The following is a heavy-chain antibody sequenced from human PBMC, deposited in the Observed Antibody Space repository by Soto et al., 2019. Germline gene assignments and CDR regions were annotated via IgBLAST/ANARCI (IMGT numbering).Heavy chain of an antibody. Sequence: QVQLQESGPGVVKPSQTLSLTCTVSGGSIRSGAYYWSWIRQHPGKGLEWIGFHYSGTTYYSPSLESRATISVDTSKTQFSLRLTSVTVADTAMYYCESAGDLFIGAFDIWGQGTMVTVFS. CDR2: HYSGTT. V-gene: IGHV4-31*03. D-gene: IGHD3-10*01. J-gene: IGHJ3*02. CDR3: ESAGDLFIGAFDI. CDR1: GGSIRSGAYY.